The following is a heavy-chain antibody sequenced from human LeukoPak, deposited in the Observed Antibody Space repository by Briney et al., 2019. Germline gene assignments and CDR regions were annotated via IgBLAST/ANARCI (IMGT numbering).Heavy chain of an antibody. CDR1: GGSISSGGYS. CDR3: ASSGYYYDSSGYYPDY. V-gene: IGHV4-30-2*01. J-gene: IGHJ4*02. CDR2: IYHSGST. Sequence: KPSETLPLTCAVSGGSISSGGYSWSWIRQPPGKGLEWIGYIYHSGSTYYNPSLKSRVTISVDRSKNQFSLKLSSVTAADTAVYYCASSGYYYDSSGYYPDYWGQGTLVTVSS. D-gene: IGHD3-22*01.